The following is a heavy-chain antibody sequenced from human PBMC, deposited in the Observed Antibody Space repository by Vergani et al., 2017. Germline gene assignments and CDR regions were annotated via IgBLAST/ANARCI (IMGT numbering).Heavy chain of an antibody. CDR1: GFTFSSYG. V-gene: IGHV3-30*03. J-gene: IGHJ4*02. CDR2: ISDVGSNK. D-gene: IGHD1-26*01. CDR3: APLLGELPQGY. Sequence: VQLVESGGGVVQPGRSLRLSCAASGFTFSSYGMHWVRQAPGKGLEWVAVISDVGSNKYYADSVKXRFTISRDNSKNTLYLQMNSLRAEDTAVYYCAPLLGELPQGYWGQGTLVTVSS.